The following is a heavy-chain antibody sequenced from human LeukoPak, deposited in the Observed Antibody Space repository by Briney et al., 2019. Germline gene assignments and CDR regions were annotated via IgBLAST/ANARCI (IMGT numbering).Heavy chain of an antibody. CDR1: GFTFSSYA. V-gene: IGHV3-23*01. J-gene: IGHJ6*02. CDR3: ANGSPVVPAAVYYYGMDV. Sequence: PGGSLRLSCAASGFTFSSYAMSWVRQAPGKGLEWVSDINSGGDDTYYADSVKGRFTISRDNSKNTLYLQMNSLRAEDTAVYYCANGSPVVPAAVYYYGMDVWGQGTTVTVSS. D-gene: IGHD2-2*01. CDR2: INSGGDDT.